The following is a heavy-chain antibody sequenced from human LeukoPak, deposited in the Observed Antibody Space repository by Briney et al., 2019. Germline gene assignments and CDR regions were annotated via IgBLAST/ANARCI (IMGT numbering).Heavy chain of an antibody. Sequence: GGSLRLSCAASGFTFSSYSMNWVRQAPGKGLEWVAVISYDGSNKYYADSVKGRFTISRDNSKNTLYLQMNSLRAEDTAVYYCATPDVKWGQGTLVTVSS. V-gene: IGHV3-30*03. CDR1: GFTFSSYS. D-gene: IGHD1-14*01. CDR2: ISYDGSNK. J-gene: IGHJ4*02. CDR3: ATPDVK.